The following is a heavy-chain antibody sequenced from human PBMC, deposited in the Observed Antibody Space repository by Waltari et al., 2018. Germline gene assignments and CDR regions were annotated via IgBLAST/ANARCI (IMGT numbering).Heavy chain of an antibody. V-gene: IGHV3-30*18. Sequence: QVQLVESGGGVVQPGRSLRLSCAASGFTFSSYGMHWVRQAPGKGLEWVAVISYDGSNKYYADSVKGRFTISRDNSKNTLYLQMNSLRAEDTAVYYCAKVSKEGYCSGGSCYPFDYWGQGTLVTVSS. CDR1: GFTFSSYG. D-gene: IGHD2-15*01. J-gene: IGHJ4*02. CDR3: AKVSKEGYCSGGSCYPFDY. CDR2: ISYDGSNK.